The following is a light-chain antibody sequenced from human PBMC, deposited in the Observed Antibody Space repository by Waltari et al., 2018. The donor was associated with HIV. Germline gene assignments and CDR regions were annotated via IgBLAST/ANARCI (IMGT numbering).Light chain of an antibody. Sequence: SYVLTQPPSVSVAPGQTAKIIWGGDKMATKRVHWDKQKPGQAPVLVVRDDSDRPSRLPERFSASKSGNTATLTIGRVEAGDEASYYCQVWASSKDPYVFGSGTEVTVL. J-gene: IGLJ1*01. V-gene: IGLV3-21*02. CDR2: DDS. CDR1: KMATKR. CDR3: QVWASSKDPYV.